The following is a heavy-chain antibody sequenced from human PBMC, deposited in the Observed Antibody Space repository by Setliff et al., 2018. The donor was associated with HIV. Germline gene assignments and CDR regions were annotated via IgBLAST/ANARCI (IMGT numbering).Heavy chain of an antibody. V-gene: IGHV3-48*01. D-gene: IGHD2-21*02. CDR3: ASAGGGNSGTRWFDY. Sequence: LRLSCVVSGVTFSIYSMAWVRQAPGKGLEWLSYIGSDVSIIFYGDSVKGRFTVSRDNAKNSLYLHMNNLRAEDTAVYDCASAGGGNSGTRWFDYWGQGALVTVSS. CDR2: IGSDVSII. J-gene: IGHJ4*02. CDR1: GVTFSIYS.